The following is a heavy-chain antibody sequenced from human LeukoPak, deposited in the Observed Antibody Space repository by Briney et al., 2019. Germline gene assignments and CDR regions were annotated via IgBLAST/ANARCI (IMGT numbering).Heavy chain of an antibody. CDR2: INWNSGNI. CDR3: AKGGRLTTLYNWFDP. Sequence: GGSLRLSCAASGFTLSSYWMHWVRQAPGKGLEWVSGINWNSGNIGYADPVKGRFTISRDNAKNSLYLQMNSLRPEDTALYYCAKGGRLTTLYNWFDPWGQGTLVTVSS. CDR1: GFTLSSYW. D-gene: IGHD1/OR15-1a*01. V-gene: IGHV3-9*01. J-gene: IGHJ5*02.